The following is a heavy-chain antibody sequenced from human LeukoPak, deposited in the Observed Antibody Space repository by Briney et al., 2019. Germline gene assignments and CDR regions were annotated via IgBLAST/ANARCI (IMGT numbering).Heavy chain of an antibody. Sequence: PGGSLRLSCAASGFTFSSYEMNWVRQAPGKGLEWVSYISSSGGTIYYADSVKGRFTISRDNAKNSLYLQMNSLKAEDTAVYYCARDQGYSGYPGNYYYYGMDVWGKGTTVTVSS. D-gene: IGHD5-12*01. CDR3: ARDQGYSGYPGNYYYYGMDV. J-gene: IGHJ6*04. V-gene: IGHV3-48*03. CDR1: GFTFSSYE. CDR2: ISSSGGTI.